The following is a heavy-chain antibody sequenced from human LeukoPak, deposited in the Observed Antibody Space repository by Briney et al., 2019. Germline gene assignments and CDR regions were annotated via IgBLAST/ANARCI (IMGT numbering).Heavy chain of an antibody. V-gene: IGHV4-59*01. CDR2: IYYSGST. CDR3: ARGETIPPYLDY. J-gene: IGHJ4*01. D-gene: IGHD1/OR15-1a*01. CDR1: GGSISSYY. Sequence: PSETLSLTCTVSGGSISSYYWSWIRQPPGKGLEWIGYIYYSGSTNNNPSLKSRVTISVDTSKNQFSLKLSSVTAADTAVYYCARGETIPPYLDYGGQEPLSPSPQ.